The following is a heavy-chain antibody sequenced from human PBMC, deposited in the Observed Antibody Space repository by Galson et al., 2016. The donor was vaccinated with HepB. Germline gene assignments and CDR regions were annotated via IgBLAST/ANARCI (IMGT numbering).Heavy chain of an antibody. CDR2: IDPSDSYT. Sequence: QSGAEVKKPGESLTISCKGLGYNFSRDWITWVRQMPGKGLEWMGRIDPSDSYTNYSPSFQGHVTISADTSSNTAFLHWSSLTATDTAMYFCARRPNWLDPWGQGTLVTVSS. CDR3: ARRPNWLDP. V-gene: IGHV5-10-1*01. CDR1: GYNFSRDW. J-gene: IGHJ5*02.